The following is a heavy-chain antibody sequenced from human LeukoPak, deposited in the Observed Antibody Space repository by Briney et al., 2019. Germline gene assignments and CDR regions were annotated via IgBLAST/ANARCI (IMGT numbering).Heavy chain of an antibody. J-gene: IGHJ4*02. Sequence: ASVKVSCKASGYAFTGYYMHWVRQAPGQGLEWMGWINPNSGGTNYAQKFQGRVTMTRDTSISTAYMKLSRLRSDDTAVYYCARDPGDYGGNRFDYWGQGTLVSVSS. CDR2: INPNSGGT. CDR3: ARDPGDYGGNRFDY. V-gene: IGHV1-2*02. D-gene: IGHD4-23*01. CDR1: GYAFTGYY.